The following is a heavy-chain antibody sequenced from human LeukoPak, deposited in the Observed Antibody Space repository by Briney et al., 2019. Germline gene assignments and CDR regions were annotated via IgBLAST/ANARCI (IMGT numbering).Heavy chain of an antibody. CDR2: IKQDGSEK. D-gene: IGHD4-23*01. J-gene: IGHJ4*02. Sequence: GGSLRLSCAASGFTFSSYSMNWVRQAPGKGLEWVANIKQDGSEKYYVDSVKGRFTISRDNAKNSLYLRMNSLRVEDTAVYYCARGRPHGNDYWGQGTLVTVSS. CDR3: ARGRPHGNDY. CDR1: GFTFSSYS. V-gene: IGHV3-7*01.